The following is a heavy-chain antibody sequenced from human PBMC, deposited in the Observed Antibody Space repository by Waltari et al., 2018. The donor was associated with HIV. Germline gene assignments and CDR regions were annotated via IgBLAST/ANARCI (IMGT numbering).Heavy chain of an antibody. CDR3: ARQVRGAAAGRTLGYFYSYGLDV. V-gene: IGHV5-51*01. J-gene: IGHJ6*02. Sequence: EVQLVQSGAEVKKPGESLKISCKGSGYNFTNYWIGWVRQMPGKGLEWMGIILPGDSATTYSPSFQCQVTISADKSISTAYLQWSSLKASDTAMYYCARQVRGAAAGRTLGYFYSYGLDVWGQGTTVTVSS. D-gene: IGHD6-13*01. CDR1: GYNFTNYW. CDR2: ILPGDSAT.